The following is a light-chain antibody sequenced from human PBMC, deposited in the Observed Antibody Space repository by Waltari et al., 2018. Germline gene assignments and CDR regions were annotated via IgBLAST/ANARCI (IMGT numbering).Light chain of an antibody. J-gene: IGKJ1*01. CDR2: HAS. CDR1: QGVGKY. Sequence: NVLTQSPGTLSLSPGESATLSCRARQGVGKYLAWYQQRPGQAPRLLLYHASIRATGIPDRFSGSGFGTDFSLTISRLEPEDFAVYYCQKYDFLPATFGQGTTVEIK. CDR3: QKYDFLPAT. V-gene: IGKV3-20*01.